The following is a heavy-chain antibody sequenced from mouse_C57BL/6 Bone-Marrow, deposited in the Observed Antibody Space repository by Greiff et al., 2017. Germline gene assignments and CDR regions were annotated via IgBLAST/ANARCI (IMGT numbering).Heavy chain of an antibody. CDR3: ARPMIITAVVAPPFAY. V-gene: IGHV1-81*01. Sequence: QVQLQQSGAELARPGASVKLSCKASGYTFTSYGISWVKQRTGQGLEWIGEIYPRSGNTYYNEKFKGKATLTADKSSSTAYMELRSLTSEDSAVYFCARPMIITAVVAPPFAYWGQGTLVTVSA. CDR1: GYTFTSYG. CDR2: IYPRSGNT. J-gene: IGHJ3*01. D-gene: IGHD1-1*01.